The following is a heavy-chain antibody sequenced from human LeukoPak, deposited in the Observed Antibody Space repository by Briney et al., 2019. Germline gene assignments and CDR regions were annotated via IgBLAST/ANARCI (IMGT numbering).Heavy chain of an antibody. D-gene: IGHD6-13*01. CDR1: GGSISSSSYY. J-gene: IGHJ6*03. CDR2: IYYSGST. V-gene: IGHV4-39*01. Sequence: SETLSLTCTVSGGSISSSSYYWGWIRQPPGKGLEWIGSIYYSGSTYYNPSLKSRVTISVDTSKNQFSLKLSSVTAADTAVHYCARQIAAAGTLYYYYYYMDVWGKGTTVTVSS. CDR3: ARQIAAAGTLYYYYYYMDV.